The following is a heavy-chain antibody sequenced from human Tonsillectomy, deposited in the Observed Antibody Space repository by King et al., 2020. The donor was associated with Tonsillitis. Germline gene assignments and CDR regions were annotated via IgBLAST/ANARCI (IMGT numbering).Heavy chain of an antibody. V-gene: IGHV4-59*01. CDR3: ARIHNSVTNAFDI. CDR1: GGSISSYY. Sequence: VQLQESGPGLVKPSETLSLTCTVSGGSISSYYWSWIRQPPGKELEWIGYIYYSGSTTYNPSLKIQVTILLDTSKNQFSLKLISVTAADTAVYYCARIHNSVTNAFDIWGQGTMVTVSS. J-gene: IGHJ3*02. D-gene: IGHD4-17*01. CDR2: IYYSGST.